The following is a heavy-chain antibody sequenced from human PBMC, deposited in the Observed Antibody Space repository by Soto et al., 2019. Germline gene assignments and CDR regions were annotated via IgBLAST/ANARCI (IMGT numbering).Heavy chain of an antibody. CDR3: ARHGWQRKEPDYYYYGMDV. D-gene: IGHD6-25*01. CDR2: IYPGDSDT. Sequence: PGESLKISCTGSGYSFTRYWMGWVRQMPGKGLEWMGIIYPGDSDTRYSPSFQGQVTISADKSISTAYLQWSSLKASDTAMYYCARHGWQRKEPDYYYYGMDVWGQGTTVTVSS. J-gene: IGHJ6*02. V-gene: IGHV5-51*01. CDR1: GYSFTRYW.